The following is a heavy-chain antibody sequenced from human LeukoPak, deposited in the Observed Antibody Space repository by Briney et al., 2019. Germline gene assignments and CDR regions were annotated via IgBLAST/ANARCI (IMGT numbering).Heavy chain of an antibody. CDR3: ARDRSEYDSSGAFDY. Sequence: GGSLRLSCAASGFTVSSNYMSWVRQAPGKGLEWVSVIYSGGSTYYADSAKGRFTISRDNSKNTLYLQMNSLRAEDTAVYYCARDRSEYDSSGAFDYWGQGTLVTVSS. V-gene: IGHV3-53*01. D-gene: IGHD3-22*01. J-gene: IGHJ4*02. CDR2: IYSGGST. CDR1: GFTVSSNY.